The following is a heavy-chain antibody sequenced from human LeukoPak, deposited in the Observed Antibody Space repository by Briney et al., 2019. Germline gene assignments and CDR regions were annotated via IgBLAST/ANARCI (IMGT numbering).Heavy chain of an antibody. Sequence: GGSLRLSCAASGFTFSSYAMHWVRQAPGKGLEWVAVISYDGSNKYYADSVKGRFTISRDNSKDTLYLQMNSLRAEDTAVYYCAMGPGYSYGPDYWGQGTLVTVSS. D-gene: IGHD5-18*01. J-gene: IGHJ4*02. CDR2: ISYDGSNK. CDR3: AMGPGYSYGPDY. V-gene: IGHV3-30-3*01. CDR1: GFTFSSYA.